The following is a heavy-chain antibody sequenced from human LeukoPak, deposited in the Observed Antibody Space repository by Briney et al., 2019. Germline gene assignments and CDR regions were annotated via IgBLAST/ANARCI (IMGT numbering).Heavy chain of an antibody. J-gene: IGHJ4*02. CDR1: GYTFTSYG. CDR2: ISAYNGNT. D-gene: IGHD2-21*01. CDR3: AIAYCGGDCSSDY. V-gene: IGHV1-18*01. Sequence: WASVKVSCKASGYTFTSYGISWVRQAPGQGLEWMGLISAYNGNTNYAQKLQGRVTMTTDTSTSTAYMELRSLRSDDTAVYYCAIAYCGGDCSSDYWGQGTLVTVSS.